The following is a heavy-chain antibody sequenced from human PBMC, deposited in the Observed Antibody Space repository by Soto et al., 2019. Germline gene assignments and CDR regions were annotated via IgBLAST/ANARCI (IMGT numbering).Heavy chain of an antibody. V-gene: IGHV1-58*01. CDR1: GFTFTSSA. Sequence: GASVKVSCKASGFTFTSSAVQCVRQARGQRLEWIGWIVVGSGNTNYAQKFQERVTITRDMSTSTAYMELSSLRSEDTAVYYCAATIQLWPYYYYGMDVWGQGTTVTVSS. CDR3: AATIQLWPYYYYGMDV. D-gene: IGHD5-18*01. CDR2: IVVGSGNT. J-gene: IGHJ6*02.